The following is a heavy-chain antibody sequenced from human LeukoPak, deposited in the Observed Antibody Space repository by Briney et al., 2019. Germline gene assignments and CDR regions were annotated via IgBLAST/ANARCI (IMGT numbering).Heavy chain of an antibody. D-gene: IGHD2-21*02. CDR2: IIPILGVA. J-gene: IGHJ6*02. Sequence: GASVKVSCKSSGGSFNSYAITWVRQAPGQGLEWMGRIIPILGVADYAQKFQGRITITADTPTRTVDMEVSSLSPDDTAVYYCATPAENCGRDCYSGYYYALDVWGQGTTVTVSS. V-gene: IGHV1-69*04. CDR3: ATPAENCGRDCYSGYYYALDV. CDR1: GGSFNSYA.